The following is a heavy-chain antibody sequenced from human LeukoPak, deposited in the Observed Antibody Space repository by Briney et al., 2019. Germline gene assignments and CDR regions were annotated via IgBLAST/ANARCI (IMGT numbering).Heavy chain of an antibody. CDR3: ARYYDFWSGSIGYYYYMDV. V-gene: IGHV3-20*04. CDR2: INWNGGST. Sequence: PGGSLRLSCAASGFTFSSYSMNWVRQAPGKGLEWVSGINWNGGSTGYADSVKGRFTISRDNAKNSLYLQMNSLRAEDTALYYCARYYDFWSGSIGYYYYMDVWGKGTTVTVSS. D-gene: IGHD3-3*01. J-gene: IGHJ6*03. CDR1: GFTFSSYS.